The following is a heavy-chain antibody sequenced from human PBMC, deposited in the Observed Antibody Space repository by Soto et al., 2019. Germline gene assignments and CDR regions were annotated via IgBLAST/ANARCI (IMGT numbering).Heavy chain of an antibody. V-gene: IGHV3-23*01. CDR1: GFTFSTYA. Sequence: EVQLLESGGALVQPGGSLRLSCAASGFTFSTYAMTWVRQAPGKGLEWVSGISDSGGSTYYADSVKGRFTISRDNFKNTLDLQMDSLRAEDTAVYYCAKGGSGWFALDYWGQGTLVTVSS. CDR2: ISDSGGST. D-gene: IGHD6-19*01. J-gene: IGHJ4*02. CDR3: AKGGSGWFALDY.